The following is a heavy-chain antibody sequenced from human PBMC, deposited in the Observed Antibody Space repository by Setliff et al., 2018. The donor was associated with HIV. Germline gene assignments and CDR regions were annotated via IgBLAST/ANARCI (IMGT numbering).Heavy chain of an antibody. J-gene: IGHJ4*02. D-gene: IGHD3-9*01. CDR3: ARGGVLRYFDWAY. CDR2: IYTSGST. CDR1: GGSISNYY. Sequence: SETLSLTCTVSGGSISNYYWSWIRQPPGKGLEWIGYIYTSGSTDYNPSLKSRVTISVDTSKNQFSLKPSSVTAADTAVYYCARGGVLRYFDWAYWGQGTLVTVSS. V-gene: IGHV4-4*08.